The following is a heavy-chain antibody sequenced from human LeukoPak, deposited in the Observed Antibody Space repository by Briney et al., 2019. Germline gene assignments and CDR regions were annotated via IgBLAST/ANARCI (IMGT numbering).Heavy chain of an antibody. D-gene: IGHD1-26*01. J-gene: IGHJ4*02. CDR2: ISGSGGST. CDR3: AKVPSGGFDY. Sequence: GGSLRLSCAASGFTFSIFAMSWVRQAPGKGLEWVSAISGSGGSTYYADSVKGRFTISRDNSKNTLYLQMNSLRAEDTAVYYCAKVPSGGFDYWGQGTLVTVSS. V-gene: IGHV3-23*01. CDR1: GFTFSIFA.